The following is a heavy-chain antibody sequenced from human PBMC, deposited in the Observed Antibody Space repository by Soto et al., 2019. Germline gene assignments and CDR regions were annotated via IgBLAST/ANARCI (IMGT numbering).Heavy chain of an antibody. J-gene: IGHJ6*02. V-gene: IGHV3-9*01. CDR3: AKDSFYDSSGWVDV. D-gene: IGHD3-22*01. Sequence: SCAASGFTFDDYAMHWVRQAPGKGLEWVSGISWNSGSIGYADSVKGRFTISRDNAKNSLYLQMNSLRAEDTALYYCAKDSFYDSSGWVDVWGQGTTVTVSS. CDR2: ISWNSGSI. CDR1: GFTFDDYA.